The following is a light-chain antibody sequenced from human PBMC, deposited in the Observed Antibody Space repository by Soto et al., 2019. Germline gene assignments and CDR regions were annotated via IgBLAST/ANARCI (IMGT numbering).Light chain of an antibody. J-gene: IGKJ4*01. CDR2: DAS. Sequence: IQMTQSPSSLSASVGDRVTITCLASQGIRNDLGWYQQKPGKAPKLLIYDASSLESGVPSRFSGSGSGTEFTLTISSLEPEDFAVYYCQHRSNWPRLTFGGGTKVDI. CDR3: QHRSNWPRLT. V-gene: IGKV1-17*01. CDR1: QGIRND.